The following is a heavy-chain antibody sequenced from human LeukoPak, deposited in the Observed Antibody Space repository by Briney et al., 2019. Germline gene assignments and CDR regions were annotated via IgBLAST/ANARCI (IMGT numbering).Heavy chain of an antibody. CDR1: GFTFSSYG. J-gene: IGHJ4*02. V-gene: IGHV3-30*03. CDR2: ISYDGSNK. CDR3: AGEGYSGYDQVDY. Sequence: PGGSLRLSCAASGFTFSSYGMHWVRQAPGKGLEWVAVISYDGSNKYYADSVKGRFTISRDNAKNTLYVQMNSLRAEDTAVYYCAGEGYSGYDQVDYWGQGTLVSVSS. D-gene: IGHD5-12*01.